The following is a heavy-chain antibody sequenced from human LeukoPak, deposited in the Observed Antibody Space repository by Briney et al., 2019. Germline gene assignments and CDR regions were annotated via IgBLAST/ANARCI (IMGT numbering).Heavy chain of an antibody. J-gene: IGHJ4*02. V-gene: IGHV3-23*01. CDR2: INGGGNTT. CDR3: AKPYSSSWYGYYY. D-gene: IGHD6-13*01. Sequence: GSLRLSCAASGFTFVSYAMTWVRQAPGKGLEWVSAINGGGNTTYYADSVKGRFTISRDNSKNTLYLQMNSLRAEDTAVYYCAKPYSSSWYGYYYWGQGTLVTVSS. CDR1: GFTFVSYA.